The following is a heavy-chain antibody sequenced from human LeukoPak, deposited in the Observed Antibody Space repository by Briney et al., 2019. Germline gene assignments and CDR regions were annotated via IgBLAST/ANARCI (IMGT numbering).Heavy chain of an antibody. CDR1: GGNFSTYV. J-gene: IGHJ6*03. D-gene: IGHD2-15*01. V-gene: IGHV1-69*06. Sequence: SVKVSCKASGGNFSTYVISWVRQAPGQGLEWMGGIIPVFGTANYAEKFQDRVTITADKSTSTAYMELSSLRSEDTAMYYCAINQAGYCGGGSCYRHEFYYMDVWGKGTSVTVSS. CDR2: IIPVFGTA. CDR3: AINQAGYCGGGSCYRHEFYYMDV.